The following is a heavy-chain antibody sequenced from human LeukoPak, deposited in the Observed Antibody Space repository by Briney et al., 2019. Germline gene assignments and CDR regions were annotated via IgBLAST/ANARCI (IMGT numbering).Heavy chain of an antibody. CDR3: AKDRVGATTPADY. V-gene: IGHV3-48*01. Sequence: GGSLRLSCAASGFTFSSYSMNWVRQAPGKGLEWVSYISSSSSTIYYADSVKGRFTISRDNSKNTLYLQMNSLRAEDTAVYYCAKDRVGATTPADYWGQGTLVTVSS. CDR2: ISSSSSTI. D-gene: IGHD1-26*01. J-gene: IGHJ4*02. CDR1: GFTFSSYS.